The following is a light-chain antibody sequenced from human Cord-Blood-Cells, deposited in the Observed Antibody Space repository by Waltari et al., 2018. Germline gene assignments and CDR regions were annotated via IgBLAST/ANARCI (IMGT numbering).Light chain of an antibody. V-gene: IGLV2-14*01. Sequence: QSALTQPASVSGSPGQSITISCTGTSSDVGGYNYVSWYQQHPGKDPKLMIYEVSNRPSGVSNRFSGSKSGNTASLTISGLQAEDEADYYCSSYTSSSTYVVGTGTKVTVL. CDR2: EVS. J-gene: IGLJ1*01. CDR3: SSYTSSSTYV. CDR1: SSDVGGYNY.